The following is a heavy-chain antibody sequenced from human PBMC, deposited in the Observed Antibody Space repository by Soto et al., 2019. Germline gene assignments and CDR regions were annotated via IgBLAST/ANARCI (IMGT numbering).Heavy chain of an antibody. CDR1: GFTVSTKY. J-gene: IGHJ4*01. CDR2: IKSKVDGGTT. CDR3: TTDSDFSTRLVRFDY. Sequence: GGSPRLSCAASGFTVSTKYMSWVRQAPGKGLEWVGRIKSKVDGGTTDFAAPVKGRFAISRDDSRSMMYMQMNSLKIEDTAVYYCTTDSDFSTRLVRFDYWGRGTLVTVSS. V-gene: IGHV3-15*01. D-gene: IGHD3-3*01.